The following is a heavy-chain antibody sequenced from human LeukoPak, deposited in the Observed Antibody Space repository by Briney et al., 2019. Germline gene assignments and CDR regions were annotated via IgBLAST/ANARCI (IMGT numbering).Heavy chain of an antibody. CDR1: GLTFSNAW. CDR2: IKSKTDGGTT. D-gene: IGHD5-12*01. Sequence: GGSLRLSCAASGLTFSNAWMSWVRQAPGKGLEWVGRIKSKTDGGTTDYAAPVKGRFTISRDDSKNTLYLQMNSLKTEDTAVYYCTTRLGGGYSGYDESDVFDYWGQGTLVTVSS. V-gene: IGHV3-15*01. J-gene: IGHJ4*02. CDR3: TTRLGGGYSGYDESDVFDY.